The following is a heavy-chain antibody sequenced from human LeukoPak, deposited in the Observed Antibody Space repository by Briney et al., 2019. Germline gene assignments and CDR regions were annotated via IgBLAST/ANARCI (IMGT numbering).Heavy chain of an antibody. CDR3: ARRFTGGGSNWFDP. J-gene: IGHJ5*02. Sequence: ASVKVSCTASGYTFTSYDINWVRQATGQGREWMGWMDPNSDNTGYAQKFQGRVTMSRNTSISTAYMELSRLRSEDTAIYYSARRFTGGGSNWFDPWGQGTLVTVSS. CDR2: MDPNSDNT. V-gene: IGHV1-8*01. CDR1: GYTFTSYD. D-gene: IGHD1-14*01.